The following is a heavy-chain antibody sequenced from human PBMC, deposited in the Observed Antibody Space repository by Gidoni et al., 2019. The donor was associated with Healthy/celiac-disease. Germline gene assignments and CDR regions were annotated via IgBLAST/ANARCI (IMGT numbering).Heavy chain of an antibody. Sequence: QVQLVESGGGVVQPGRSLRLSCAASGFTFSSYAMHWVRQAPGKGLEWVAVISYDGSNKYYADSVKGRFTISRDNSKTTLYLQMNSLRAEDTAVYYCAAAPVVAEFDYWGQGTLVTVSS. CDR3: AAAPVVAEFDY. CDR2: ISYDGSNK. D-gene: IGHD3-22*01. V-gene: IGHV3-30-3*01. CDR1: GFTFSSYA. J-gene: IGHJ4*02.